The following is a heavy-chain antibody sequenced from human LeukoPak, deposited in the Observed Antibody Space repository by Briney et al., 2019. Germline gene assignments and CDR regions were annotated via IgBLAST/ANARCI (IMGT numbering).Heavy chain of an antibody. J-gene: IGHJ4*02. CDR1: GLTLNSYG. V-gene: IGHV3-30*18. CDR2: ISNDGSNK. Sequence: GRSLRLSCVASGLTLNSYGMHWVRQAPGKGLEWVAAISNDGSNKYYADSVKGRFTVSRDNPKNTVYLQMNGLRAEDTAVYYCTKDRYCDSTSCPTDYWGQGTLVIVSS. D-gene: IGHD2-2*01. CDR3: TKDRYCDSTSCPTDY.